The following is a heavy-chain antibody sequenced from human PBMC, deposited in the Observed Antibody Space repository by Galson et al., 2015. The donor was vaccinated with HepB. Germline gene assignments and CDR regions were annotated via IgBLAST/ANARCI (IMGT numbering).Heavy chain of an antibody. D-gene: IGHD3-10*01. CDR1: GDSISNDRW. V-gene: IGHV4-4*02. Sequence: SETLSLTCAVSGDSISNDRWWSWVRQPPGEGLEWIGEAYHSGGTNYRPSLKSRVTISVDKSKNQFSLKLTSLTAADTAVYYCARAKEVRGYFDYWGQGTLVTVSS. CDR3: ARAKEVRGYFDY. CDR2: AYHSGGT. J-gene: IGHJ4*02.